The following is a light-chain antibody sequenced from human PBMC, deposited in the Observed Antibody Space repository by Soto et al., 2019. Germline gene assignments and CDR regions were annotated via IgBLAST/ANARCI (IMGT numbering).Light chain of an antibody. CDR3: QQYHADTWT. CDR2: DAS. J-gene: IGKJ1*01. CDR1: ESINSW. Sequence: DIHMTQSPSTWSSSLGDRVTITCGASESINSWLAWYQQKPGKAPKVVIYDASNLESGVPSRFSGSGSGTEFPLTISSLQTDDFATYYCQQYHADTWTFGQGTKVDIK. V-gene: IGKV1-5*01.